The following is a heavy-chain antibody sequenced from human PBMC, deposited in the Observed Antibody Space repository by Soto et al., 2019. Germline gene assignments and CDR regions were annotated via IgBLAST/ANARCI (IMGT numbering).Heavy chain of an antibody. V-gene: IGHV3-23*01. CDR1: GLIFSSYA. CDR3: ADGGEWSFNFVY. D-gene: IGHD3-3*01. CDR2: ISASGDNA. J-gene: IGHJ4*02. Sequence: GGSLRLSCAASGLIFSSYAMSWVRQAPGKGLDWVPGISASGDNAYYPDSVKGRFAISRDNSKNTLYLQMNNLRAEDTAVYYCADGGEWSFNFVYWGQGTPVTVSS.